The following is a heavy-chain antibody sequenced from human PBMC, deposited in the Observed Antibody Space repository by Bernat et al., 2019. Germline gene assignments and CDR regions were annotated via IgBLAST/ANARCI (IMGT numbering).Heavy chain of an antibody. CDR2: IYPGDSDT. Sequence: EVQLVQSGAEVKEPGESLKISCKGSGYIFTSYWIAWVRQMPGKGLEWMGIIYPGDSDTSYSPSFQGQVSISVEKSISTAYLKWSSLKASDTAMYYCASSQYGDFSDALDIWGQGTRVTVSS. V-gene: IGHV5-51*03. J-gene: IGHJ3*02. CDR3: ASSQYGDFSDALDI. D-gene: IGHD4-17*01. CDR1: GYIFTSYW.